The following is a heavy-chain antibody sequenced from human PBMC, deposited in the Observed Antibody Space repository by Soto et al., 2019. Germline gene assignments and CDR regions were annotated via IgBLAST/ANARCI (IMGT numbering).Heavy chain of an antibody. CDR1: GGSISSGGYY. Sequence: PSETLSLTCTVSGGSISSGGYYWSWIRQHPGKGLEWIGYIYYSGSTYYNPSLKSRVTISVDTSKNQFSLKLSSVTAADTAVYYCARDRESDTPGFDYWGQGPLVTVSS. CDR3: ARDRESDTPGFDY. CDR2: IYYSGST. D-gene: IGHD2-21*02. V-gene: IGHV4-31*03. J-gene: IGHJ4*02.